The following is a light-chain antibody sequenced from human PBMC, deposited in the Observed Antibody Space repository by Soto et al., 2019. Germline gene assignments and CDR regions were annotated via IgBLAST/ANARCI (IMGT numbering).Light chain of an antibody. J-gene: IGKJ5*01. V-gene: IGKV1D-12*01. CDR2: EAS. Sequence: DIQMTRSPSSVSASVGDRVTITCRASQGITNRLAWYQQNPGKAPKLPIYEASSLQSGVPSRISGSGSGTDFTLPISSLQPEDFATYYCQQANSFPITFGQGTRLEI. CDR1: QGITNR. CDR3: QQANSFPIT.